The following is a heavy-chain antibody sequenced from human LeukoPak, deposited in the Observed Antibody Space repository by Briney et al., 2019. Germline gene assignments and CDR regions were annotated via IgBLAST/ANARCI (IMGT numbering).Heavy chain of an antibody. D-gene: IGHD3-16*02. CDR3: ARDLQEISSFYFDY. V-gene: IGHV3-30*04. Sequence: GTSLRLSCVVSELNFKTHAMHWVRQAPGKGLEWVAGLSFDASGRNYADSVKGRFTNSRDNSKNTLYLQMHSLSPEDTAVYFCARDLQEISSFYFDYWGQGSLVTVSS. J-gene: IGHJ4*02. CDR1: ELNFKTHA. CDR2: LSFDASGR.